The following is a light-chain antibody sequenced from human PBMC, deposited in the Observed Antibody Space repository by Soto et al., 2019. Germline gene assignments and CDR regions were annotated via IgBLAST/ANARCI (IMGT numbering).Light chain of an antibody. CDR1: QSVGHMF. V-gene: IGKV3-20*01. CDR2: DAY. CDR3: HQYASSFGT. J-gene: IGKJ1*01. Sequence: EVVLTQSPDTLSLSPFDRATLSFRASQSVGHMFLAWFQQKPGQAPRLLIFDAYRRATGIPDRFSGSGSGTNFALTISRLEPEDFALYYCHQYASSFGTFGQGTKVDIK.